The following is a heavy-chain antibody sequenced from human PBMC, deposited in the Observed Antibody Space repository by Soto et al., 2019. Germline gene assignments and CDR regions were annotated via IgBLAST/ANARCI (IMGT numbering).Heavy chain of an antibody. CDR1: GGSISSYY. CDR2: IYYSGST. D-gene: IGHD1-1*01. V-gene: IGHV4-59*08. CDR3: ARQDTTGRFDP. Sequence: SETLSLTCPVSGGSISSYYLSWIRQPPGKGLEWIGYIYYSGSTNYSPSLKSRVTISVDTSKNQFSLKLSSVTAADTAVYYCARQDTTGRFDPWGQGTLVTVSS. J-gene: IGHJ5*02.